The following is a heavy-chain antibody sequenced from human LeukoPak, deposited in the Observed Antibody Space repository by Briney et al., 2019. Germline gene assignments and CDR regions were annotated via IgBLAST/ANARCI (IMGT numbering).Heavy chain of an antibody. CDR1: GFTFSDYY. V-gene: IGHV3-11*01. Sequence: PGGSLRLSCAASGFTFSDYYMSWIRQAPGKGLEWVSYISSSGSTIYYADSVKGRFTISRDNAKNSLYLQMISLRAEDTAVYYCARVHITMVRGVTFDYWGQGTLVTVSS. CDR3: ARVHITMVRGVTFDY. CDR2: ISSSGSTI. J-gene: IGHJ4*02. D-gene: IGHD3-10*01.